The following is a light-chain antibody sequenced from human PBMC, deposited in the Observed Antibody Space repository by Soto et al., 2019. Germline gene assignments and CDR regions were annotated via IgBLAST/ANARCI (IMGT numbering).Light chain of an antibody. V-gene: IGKV3D-15*01. Sequence: EIVMTQSPSTLSVSTWERATLSCRASQAVSSSLAWYQQKPGQPPRLLIYAASTRASGVPARFSGSGSGTEFTLTISSLQSEDLAVYYCQHYNNARPTFGQGTRLEIK. J-gene: IGKJ5*01. CDR1: QAVSSS. CDR3: QHYNNARPT. CDR2: AAS.